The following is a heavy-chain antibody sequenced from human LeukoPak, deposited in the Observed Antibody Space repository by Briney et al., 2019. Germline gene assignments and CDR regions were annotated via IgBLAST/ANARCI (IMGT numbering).Heavy chain of an antibody. V-gene: IGHV4-59*01. CDR1: GGSISSDY. J-gene: IGHJ4*02. D-gene: IGHD6-19*01. Sequence: SETQSLTCTVSGGSISSDYWSWSRQPPGKGLEWIGYIYYSGSTNYNPSLKSRVTISVDKSKNQFSLKLSSVTAADTAVYYCARQQWLVSFDYWGQGTLATVSS. CDR3: ARQQWLVSFDY. CDR2: IYYSGST.